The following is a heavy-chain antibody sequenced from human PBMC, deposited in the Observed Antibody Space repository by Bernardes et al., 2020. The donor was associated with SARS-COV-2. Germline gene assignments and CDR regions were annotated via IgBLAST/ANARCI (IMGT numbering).Heavy chain of an antibody. Sequence: ASVKVSCKASGYTFTGYYMHWVRQAPGQGLEWMGWINPNSGGTNYAQKFQGRVTMTRDTSISTAYMELSRLRSDDTVVYYCARVWTRQAEYFQHWGQGTLVTVSS. J-gene: IGHJ1*01. CDR3: ARVWTRQAEYFQH. V-gene: IGHV1-2*02. D-gene: IGHD3-10*01. CDR2: INPNSGGT. CDR1: GYTFTGYY.